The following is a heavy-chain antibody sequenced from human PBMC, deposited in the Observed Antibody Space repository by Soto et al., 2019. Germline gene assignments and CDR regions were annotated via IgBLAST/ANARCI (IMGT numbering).Heavy chain of an antibody. D-gene: IGHD1-26*01. Sequence: GGSQRLSCTSSGVTFSSYWMHWVRQAPGKGLVWVSRINSDGSSTSYADSVKGRFTISRDNAKNTLYLQMNSLRAEDTAVYYCARVRRYSGSYSGPLDYWGQGTLVTVSS. CDR2: INSDGSST. CDR3: ARVRRYSGSYSGPLDY. CDR1: GVTFSSYW. J-gene: IGHJ4*02. V-gene: IGHV3-74*01.